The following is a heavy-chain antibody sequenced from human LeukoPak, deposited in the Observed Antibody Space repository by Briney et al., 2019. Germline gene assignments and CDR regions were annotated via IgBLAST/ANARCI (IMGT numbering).Heavy chain of an antibody. CDR1: GFTFSTYG. Sequence: HPGGSLRLSCAASGFTFSTYGMHWVRQTPGKGLEGVAFIRYDGSSEYYGDSVKGRFTISRDNSKNTLYLQMNSLRAEDTAVYYCARDHVDSNYSWGQGTLVTVSS. CDR3: ARDHVDSNYS. CDR2: IRYDGSSE. V-gene: IGHV3-30*02. D-gene: IGHD4-11*01. J-gene: IGHJ5*02.